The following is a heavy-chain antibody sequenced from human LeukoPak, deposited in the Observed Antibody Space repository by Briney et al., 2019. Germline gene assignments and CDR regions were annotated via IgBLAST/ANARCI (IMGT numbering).Heavy chain of an antibody. Sequence: PSETLSLTCAVYGGSFSGYYWSWIRQPPGKGLEWIGEINHSGSTNYNPSLKSRVTISVDTSKNQFSLKLSPVTAADTAVYYCARHPPTSDYDFWSGSSYLDYWGQGTLVTVSS. CDR1: GGSFSGYY. J-gene: IGHJ4*02. D-gene: IGHD3-3*01. CDR3: ARHPPTSDYDFWSGSSYLDY. CDR2: INHSGST. V-gene: IGHV4-34*01.